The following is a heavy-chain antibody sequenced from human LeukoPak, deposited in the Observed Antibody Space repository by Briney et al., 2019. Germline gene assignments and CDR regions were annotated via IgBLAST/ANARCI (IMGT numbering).Heavy chain of an antibody. CDR3: AKGGRVVVIGAVWRD. Sequence: GGSLRLSCAASGFTFSSYAMGWVRQAPGKGLEWVSAISGSGGSTYYADSVKGRFTISRDNSKNTLYLQMNSLRAEDTAVYYCAKGGRVVVIGAVWRDWGQGTLVTVSS. J-gene: IGHJ4*02. V-gene: IGHV3-23*01. D-gene: IGHD3-22*01. CDR1: GFTFSSYA. CDR2: ISGSGGST.